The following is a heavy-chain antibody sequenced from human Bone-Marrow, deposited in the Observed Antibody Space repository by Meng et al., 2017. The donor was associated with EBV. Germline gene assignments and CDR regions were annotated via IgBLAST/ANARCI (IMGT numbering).Heavy chain of an antibody. CDR2: INLNSGGT. V-gene: IGHV1-2*06. J-gene: IGHJ4*02. CDR3: ARLQRDCSSTSCYPFDY. D-gene: IGHD2-2*01. CDR1: GYTFTGYY. Sequence: VRLGQSGAEVHKPGASVKVSCKASGYTFTGYYMHWVRQAPGQGLEWMGRINLNSGGTNYAQKFQGRVAMTRDTSISTAYMELSNLRSDDGAVYYCARLQRDCSSTSCYPFDYWGQGTLVTVSS.